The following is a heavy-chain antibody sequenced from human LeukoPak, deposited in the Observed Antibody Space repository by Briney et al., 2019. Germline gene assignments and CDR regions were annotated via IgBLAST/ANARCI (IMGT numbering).Heavy chain of an antibody. CDR2: IYYTGST. V-gene: IGHV4-59*01. D-gene: IGHD5-18*01. CDR1: GGSISSYY. J-gene: IGHJ4*02. CDR3: ARAQIQLWSFDY. Sequence: SETLSLTCTVSGGSISSYYWSWIRQPPGKGLEWIGYIYYTGSTNYNPSLESRVTISVDTSKNQFSLKLNSVTAADTAVFYCARAQIQLWSFDYWGQGTLVTVSS.